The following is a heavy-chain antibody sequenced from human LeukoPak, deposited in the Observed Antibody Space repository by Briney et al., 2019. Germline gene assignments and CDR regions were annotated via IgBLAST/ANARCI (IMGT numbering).Heavy chain of an antibody. V-gene: IGHV1-18*01. J-gene: IGHJ4*02. CDR1: GYTFTSYG. D-gene: IGHD6-6*01. Sequence: ASVKVSCKASGYTFTSYGISWVRQAPGQGLEWMGWISAYNGNTNYAQKLQGRVTMTRDMSTSTVYMELSSLRSEDTAVYYCARIYSSSSGGAIDYWGQGTLVTVSS. CDR2: ISAYNGNT. CDR3: ARIYSSSSGGAIDY.